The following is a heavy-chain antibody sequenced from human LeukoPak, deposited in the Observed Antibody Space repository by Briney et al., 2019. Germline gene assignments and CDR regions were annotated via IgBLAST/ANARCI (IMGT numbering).Heavy chain of an antibody. V-gene: IGHV3-33*01. Sequence: GRSLRLSCAASGFTFSSYVMHWVRQAPGKGLEWVAVIWYDGSNKYYADSVKGRFTIPRDNSKNTLYLQMNSLRAEDTAVYYCARDLAPRSGSYQFDYWGQGTLVTVSS. J-gene: IGHJ4*02. CDR1: GFTFSSYV. CDR2: IWYDGSNK. CDR3: ARDLAPRSGSYQFDY. D-gene: IGHD3-10*01.